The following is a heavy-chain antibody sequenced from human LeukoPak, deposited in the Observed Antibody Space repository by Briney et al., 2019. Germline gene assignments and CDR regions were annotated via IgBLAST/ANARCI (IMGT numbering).Heavy chain of an antibody. CDR1: GYTFTSYG. D-gene: IGHD6-19*01. V-gene: IGHV1-18*01. CDR2: ISAYKGKT. CDR3: ARDLAVPGVLGY. J-gene: IGHJ4*02. Sequence: GASVKVSCKASGYTFTSYGISWVRQAPGQGLGWMGWISAYKGKTNYAQTLQGRVTMTADTSANTPFIEQWSLGAVDTAVCFCARDLAVPGVLGYWGQGTLVTVSS.